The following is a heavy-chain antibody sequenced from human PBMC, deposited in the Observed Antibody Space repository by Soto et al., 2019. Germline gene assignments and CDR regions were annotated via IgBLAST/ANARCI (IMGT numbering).Heavy chain of an antibody. CDR2: IYHSGSS. CDR3: ARDYDYYDSSAYYYLPTFDI. CDR1: GYSISSTYY. Sequence: ETLSLTCAVSGYSISSTYYWGWIRQPPGKGLEWIGSIYHSGSSYYNPSLKSRVTISVDTSKNQFSLKLSSVTAADTAVYYCARDYDYYDSSAYYYLPTFDIWGQGTMVTVSS. V-gene: IGHV4-38-2*02. D-gene: IGHD3-22*01. J-gene: IGHJ3*02.